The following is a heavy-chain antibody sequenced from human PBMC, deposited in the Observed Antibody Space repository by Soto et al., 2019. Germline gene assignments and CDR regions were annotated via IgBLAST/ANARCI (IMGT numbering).Heavy chain of an antibody. CDR2: IIPIFGTA. CDR3: ARDQDVSNSHGMDV. Sequence: QVQLVQSGAEVKKPGSSVKVSCKASGGTFSSYAISWVRQAPGQGLEWMGGIIPIFGTANYAQKFQGRVTMTADDSQRTAYMELGRLRCEETVVYYSARDQDVSNSHGMDVWGQGTTVTVSS. V-gene: IGHV1-69*12. D-gene: IGHD4-4*01. J-gene: IGHJ6*01. CDR1: GGTFSSYA.